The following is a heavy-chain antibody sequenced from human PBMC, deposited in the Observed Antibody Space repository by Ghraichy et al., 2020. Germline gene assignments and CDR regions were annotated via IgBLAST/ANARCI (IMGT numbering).Heavy chain of an antibody. J-gene: IGHJ4*02. CDR3: ARSGSYLGHHDY. CDR2: IYTSGNT. V-gene: IGHV4-61*02. D-gene: IGHD1-26*01. CDR1: SGSISSGSYY. Sequence: SETLSLTCTVSSGSISSGSYYWSWIRQPAGKGLEWIGRIYTSGNTNYNPSLKNRVTISVDTSKNQFSLKLSSVTAADTAVYYCARSGSYLGHHDYWGQGTLVTVSS.